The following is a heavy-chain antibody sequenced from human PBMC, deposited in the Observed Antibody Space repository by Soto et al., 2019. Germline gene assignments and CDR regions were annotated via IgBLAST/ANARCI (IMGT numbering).Heavy chain of an antibody. Sequence: VQLVQSGAEVKRPGASVKVSCKASGYTFTGYYMHWVRQAPGQGLEWMGWINPNSGGTNYAQKFQGWVTMTRDTSISTAYMELSRLRSDDTAVYYCARDRSSGWSSLDYWGQGTLVTVSS. CDR1: GYTFTGYY. V-gene: IGHV1-2*04. CDR2: INPNSGGT. D-gene: IGHD6-19*01. CDR3: ARDRSSGWSSLDY. J-gene: IGHJ4*02.